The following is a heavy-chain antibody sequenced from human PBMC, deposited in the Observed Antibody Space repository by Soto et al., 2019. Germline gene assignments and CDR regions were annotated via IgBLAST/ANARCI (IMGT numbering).Heavy chain of an antibody. J-gene: IGHJ4*02. V-gene: IGHV3-33*01. Sequence: QVQLVESGGGVVQPGRSLRLSYVASGFTFSSHAMHWVRQAPGKGREWVAVIWYDGSKKYYADSVKGRFTVARDDSKNTLHLHMNSLRVEDTAVYYCARDPGYSNYDFDYWGQGTLVTVSP. CDR3: ARDPGYSNYDFDY. CDR1: GFTFSSHA. D-gene: IGHD5-12*01. CDR2: IWYDGSKK.